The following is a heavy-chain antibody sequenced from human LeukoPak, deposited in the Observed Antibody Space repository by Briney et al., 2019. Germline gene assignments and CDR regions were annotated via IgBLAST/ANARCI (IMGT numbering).Heavy chain of an antibody. J-gene: IGHJ3*02. Sequence: GESLKISCKGSGYSFTSYWIGWVRQMPGKGLEWMGIIYPGDSDTRYSPSFQGQVTISADKSISTAYLQWSSLKASDTAMYYCARGGPTRVMGLRDAFDIWGQGTMVTVSS. CDR3: ARGGPTRVMGLRDAFDI. D-gene: IGHD3-16*01. CDR1: GYSFTSYW. V-gene: IGHV5-51*01. CDR2: IYPGDSDT.